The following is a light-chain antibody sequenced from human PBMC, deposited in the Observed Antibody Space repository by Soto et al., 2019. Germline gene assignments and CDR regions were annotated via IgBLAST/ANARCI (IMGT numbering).Light chain of an antibody. CDR2: NTY. V-gene: IGLV1-47*02. CDR3: AAWDDSLSGWV. J-gene: IGLJ3*02. Sequence: QSVLSQPPSASGTPGQRVTISCSGSSSNIGSKDVFCYQQLPGTAPKLLISNTYERPSGVPDRFSGSKSGTSASLAISGLRSEDEADYHCAAWDDSLSGWVFGGGTKLTVL. CDR1: SSNIGSKD.